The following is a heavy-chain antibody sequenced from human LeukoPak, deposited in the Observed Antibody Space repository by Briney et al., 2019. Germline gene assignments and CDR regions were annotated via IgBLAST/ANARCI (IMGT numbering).Heavy chain of an antibody. CDR2: MNPNSGNT. D-gene: IGHD2-15*01. V-gene: IGHV1-8*01. CDR3: ARAGSGGAVDY. Sequence: GASVKVSCKASGYTFTSYDLNWVRQATGQGPEWIGWMNPNSGNTGYAQKFQGRVTLTRSTSISTAYMELRSLTSEDTAVYYCARAGSGGAVDYWGQGTLVTVSS. J-gene: IGHJ4*02. CDR1: GYTFTSYD.